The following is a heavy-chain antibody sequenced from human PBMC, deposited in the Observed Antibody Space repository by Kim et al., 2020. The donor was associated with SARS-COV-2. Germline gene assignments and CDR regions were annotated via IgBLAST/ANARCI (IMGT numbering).Heavy chain of an antibody. V-gene: IGHV4-39*01. CDR1: GGSISSSSYY. Sequence: SETLSLTCTVSGGSISSSSYYWGWIRQPPGQGLEWIGSIYYSGSTYYNPSLKSRVTISVDTSKNQFSLKLSSVTAADTAVYYCASQPIWYGSGCTRLFGYWGQGTLVTVSS. CDR2: IYYSGST. J-gene: IGHJ4*02. D-gene: IGHD3-10*01. CDR3: ASQPIWYGSGCTRLFGY.